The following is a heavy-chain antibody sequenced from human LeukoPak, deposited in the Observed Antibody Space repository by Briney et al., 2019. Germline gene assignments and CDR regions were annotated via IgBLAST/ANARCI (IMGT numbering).Heavy chain of an antibody. CDR1: GGSVSSSSYY. CDR2: IYDSGNT. J-gene: IGHJ2*01. CDR3: ARRESSSWYEDWYFDL. D-gene: IGHD6-13*01. V-gene: IGHV4-39*01. Sequence: SETLSLTCTVSGGSVSSSSYYWGWIRQPPGKGLEWIGRIYDSGNTYYNPSLKSRVTISVDTSKNQFPLKLSSVTAADTAVYYCARRESSSWYEDWYFDLWGRGTLVTVSS.